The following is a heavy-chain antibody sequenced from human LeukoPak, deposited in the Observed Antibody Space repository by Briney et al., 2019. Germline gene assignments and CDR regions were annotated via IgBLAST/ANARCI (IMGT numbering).Heavy chain of an antibody. J-gene: IGHJ4*02. CDR2: ISSSSTI. D-gene: IGHD3-22*01. Sequence: GGSLRLSCAASGFTFSSYSMNWVRQAPGKGLEWVSYISSSSTIYYADSVKGRFTISRDNAKNSLYLQMNGLRDEDTAVYYCARGDSSGYYYPEIWGQGTLVTVSS. CDR3: ARGDSSGYYYPEI. V-gene: IGHV3-48*02. CDR1: GFTFSSYS.